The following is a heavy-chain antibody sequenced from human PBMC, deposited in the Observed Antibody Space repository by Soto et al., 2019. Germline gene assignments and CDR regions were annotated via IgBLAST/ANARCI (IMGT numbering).Heavy chain of an antibody. V-gene: IGHV1-2*02. D-gene: IGHD6-13*01. Sequence: ASVKVSCKASGYTFTGYYMHWVRQAPGQGLEWMGWINPNSGGTNYAQKFQGRVTMTRDTSISTAYMELSRLRSDDTAVYYCAQDPSSGWYSYFQHWGQGTLVTVSS. CDR1: GYTFTGYY. CDR3: AQDPSSGWYSYFQH. CDR2: INPNSGGT. J-gene: IGHJ1*01.